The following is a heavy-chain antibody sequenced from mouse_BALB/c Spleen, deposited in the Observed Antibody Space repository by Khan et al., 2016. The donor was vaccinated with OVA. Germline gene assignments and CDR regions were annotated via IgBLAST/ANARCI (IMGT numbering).Heavy chain of an antibody. CDR2: IDPSDSYT. V-gene: IGHV1-69*02. CDR3: VRSVHYGSSTWFDY. D-gene: IGHD1-1*01. CDR1: GYPLTSYW. Sequence: QVQLQQPGAELVKPGASVKLSCKASGYPLTSYWLHWVKQRPGQGLEWIGEIDPSDSYTNYNEKFKGKATVTVDKSSSTTYMQLSSLTSEDSAVYFCVRSVHYGSSTWFDYWGQGTLVTVSA. J-gene: IGHJ3*01.